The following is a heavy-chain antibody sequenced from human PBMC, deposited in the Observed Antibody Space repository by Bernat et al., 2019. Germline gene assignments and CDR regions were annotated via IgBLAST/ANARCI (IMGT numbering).Heavy chain of an antibody. Sequence: QVQLVESGGGVVQPGRSLRLSCAASGFTFSSYGMHWVRQAPGKGLEWVAVISYDGSNKYYADSVKGRFTISRDNAKNSLYLQMNSLRAEDTAVYYCARERAEEMATGPFDYWGQGTLVTVSS. D-gene: IGHD5-24*01. CDR2: ISYDGSNK. CDR3: ARERAEEMATGPFDY. J-gene: IGHJ4*02. CDR1: GFTFSSYG. V-gene: IGHV3-30*03.